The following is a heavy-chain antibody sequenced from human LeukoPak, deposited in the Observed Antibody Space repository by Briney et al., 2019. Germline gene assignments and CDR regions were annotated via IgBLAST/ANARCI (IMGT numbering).Heavy chain of an antibody. D-gene: IGHD6-13*01. V-gene: IGHV4-39*01. J-gene: IGHJ4*02. CDR3: ARQIAAATLYYFDH. Sequence: SETLSLTCTVSGGPISSIVYYWGWIRQPPGKALEWIGSIHYSGSTYYNPSLKSRVAISVDTSENQFSLRLSSVTAADTAVYYCARQIAAATLYYFDHWGQGTLVTVSS. CDR1: GGPISSIVYY. CDR2: IHYSGST.